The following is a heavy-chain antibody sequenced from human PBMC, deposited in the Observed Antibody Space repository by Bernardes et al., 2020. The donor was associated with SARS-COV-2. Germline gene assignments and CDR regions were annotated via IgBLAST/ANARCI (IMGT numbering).Heavy chain of an antibody. CDR2: IYSSGSS. CDR3: AGSSCGIDCYIGGLRSWDYGMDV. Sequence: SETLSLTCSVSGGSISNSNYYWGWIRQPPGKGLVWIGSIYSSGSSYYNPSLQRRVRASVDTSKNQFSLRLSLVTAADTAIYYCAGSSCGIDCYIGGLRSWDYGMDVWGQGTTVTVSS. J-gene: IGHJ6*02. CDR1: GGSISNSNYY. D-gene: IGHD2-21*01. V-gene: IGHV4-39*01.